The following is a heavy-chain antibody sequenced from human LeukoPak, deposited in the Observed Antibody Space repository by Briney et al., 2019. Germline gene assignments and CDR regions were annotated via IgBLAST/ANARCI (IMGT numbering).Heavy chain of an antibody. CDR1: GDPISAYY. J-gene: IGHJ4*02. CDR2: IYYSGST. D-gene: IGHD4-11*01. CDR3: ARGRISGYSNYGFDY. Sequence: SETLSLTCTVSGDPISAYYWSWIRQPPGKGLEWIGYIYYSGSTNYNPSLKSRVTISLDTPKKQFSLKLSSVTAADTAVYYCARGRISGYSNYGFDYWGQGTLVTVSS. V-gene: IGHV4-59*08.